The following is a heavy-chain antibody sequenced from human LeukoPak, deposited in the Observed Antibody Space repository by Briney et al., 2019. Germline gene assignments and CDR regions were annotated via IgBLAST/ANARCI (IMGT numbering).Heavy chain of an antibody. Sequence: TGGSLRLSCVLSGFTVSSNFMSWVRQAPGEGLEWVSVIYGGGHTSHAASVNGPLTISTNTTKNTLYLQMNSLRVEDTAVYYCARALGGNRGHFDSWGQGTLVTVSS. D-gene: IGHD1-26*01. CDR1: GFTVSSNF. CDR2: IYGGGHT. V-gene: IGHV3-53*04. J-gene: IGHJ4*02. CDR3: ARALGGNRGHFDS.